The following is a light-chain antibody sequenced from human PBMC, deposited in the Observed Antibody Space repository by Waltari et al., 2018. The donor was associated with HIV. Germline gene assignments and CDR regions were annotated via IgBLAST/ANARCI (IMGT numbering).Light chain of an antibody. Sequence: QSALTQPASVSGSPGPSITISCTGTSSDVGGYNYVSWYQQHPGKAPKLMIYEVSNRPSGVSNRFSGSKSGNTASLTISGLQAEDEVDYYCSSYTSSSTWVFGGGTKLTVL. V-gene: IGLV2-14*01. CDR1: SSDVGGYNY. CDR3: SSYTSSSTWV. J-gene: IGLJ3*02. CDR2: EVS.